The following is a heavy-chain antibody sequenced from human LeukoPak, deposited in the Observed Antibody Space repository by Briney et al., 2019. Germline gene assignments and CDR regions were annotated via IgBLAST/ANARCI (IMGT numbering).Heavy chain of an antibody. D-gene: IGHD2-8*02. Sequence: KPSETLSLTCTVSGGSISSYYWSWIRQPPGKGLEWIGYIYYSGSTNYNPSLKSRVTISVDTSKNQFSLKLSSVTAADTAVYYCARLYWYYYYYGMDVWGQGTTVTVSS. CDR3: ARLYWYYYYYGMDV. CDR2: IYYSGST. CDR1: GGSISSYY. V-gene: IGHV4-59*08. J-gene: IGHJ6*02.